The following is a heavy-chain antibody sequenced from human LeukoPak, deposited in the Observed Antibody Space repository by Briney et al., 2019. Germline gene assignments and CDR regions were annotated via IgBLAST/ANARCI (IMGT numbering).Heavy chain of an antibody. V-gene: IGHV3-21*01. CDR1: GFTFSSYA. Sequence: GGSLRLSSAASGFTFSSYAMSWVRQAPGKGLEWVSSISSSSSYIYYADSVKGRFTISRDNAKNSLYLQMNSLRAEDTAVYYCARDRGFDSPRDWGQGTLVTASS. CDR2: ISSSSSYI. CDR3: ARDRGFDSPRD. J-gene: IGHJ4*02. D-gene: IGHD3-9*01.